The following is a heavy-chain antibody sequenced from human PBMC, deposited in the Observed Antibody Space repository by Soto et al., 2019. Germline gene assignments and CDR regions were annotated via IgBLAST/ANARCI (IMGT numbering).Heavy chain of an antibody. V-gene: IGHV3-30*18. CDR1: GFTFSSYG. CDR2: ISYDGSNK. J-gene: IGHJ6*02. Sequence: PGGSLRLSCAASGFTFSSYGMRWVRQAPGKGLEWVAVISYDGSNKYYADSVKGRFTISRDNSKNTLYLQMNSLRAEDTAVYYCAKDSGQQLVRGYYYYGMDVWGQGTTVTVSS. D-gene: IGHD6-13*01. CDR3: AKDSGQQLVRGYYYYGMDV.